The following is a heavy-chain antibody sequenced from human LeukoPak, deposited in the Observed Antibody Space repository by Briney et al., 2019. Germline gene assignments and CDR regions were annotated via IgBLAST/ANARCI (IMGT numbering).Heavy chain of an antibody. V-gene: IGHV3-9*01. Sequence: GGSLRLSCAASGFTFDDYAMHWVRQAPGKGLEWVSGISWNSGSIGYADSVKGRFTISRDNAKNSLYLQMNSLRAEDTALYYCAKQGYSSSWYVGPGAFDIWGQETMVTVSS. D-gene: IGHD6-13*01. CDR2: ISWNSGSI. CDR3: AKQGYSSSWYVGPGAFDI. J-gene: IGHJ3*02. CDR1: GFTFDDYA.